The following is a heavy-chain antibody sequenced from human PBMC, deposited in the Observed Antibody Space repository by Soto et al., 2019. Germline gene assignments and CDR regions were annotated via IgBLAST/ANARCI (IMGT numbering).Heavy chain of an antibody. CDR3: AKDSSRYYYGSGSFWPFDY. D-gene: IGHD3-10*01. CDR1: GFTFSSYA. V-gene: IGHV3-23*01. CDR2: ISGSGGST. Sequence: GSLRLSCAASGFTFSSYAMSWVRQAPGKGLEWVSAISGSGGSTYYADSVKGRFTISRDNSKNTLYLQMNSLRAEDTAVYYCAKDSSRYYYGSGSFWPFDYWGQGTLVTVSS. J-gene: IGHJ4*02.